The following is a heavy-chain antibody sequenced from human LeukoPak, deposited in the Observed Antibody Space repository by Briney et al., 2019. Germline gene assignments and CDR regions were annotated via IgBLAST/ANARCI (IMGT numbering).Heavy chain of an antibody. Sequence: PSETLSLTCTVSGGSISSSSYYWGWIRQPPGKGLEWIGSIYYSGSTYYNPSLKSRVTISVDTSKNQLSLKLSSVTAADTAVYYCARNRLLWFGEGAGVNYFDYWGQGTLVTVSS. J-gene: IGHJ4*02. D-gene: IGHD3-10*01. CDR1: GGSISSSSYY. V-gene: IGHV4-39*01. CDR2: IYYSGST. CDR3: ARNRLLWFGEGAGVNYFDY.